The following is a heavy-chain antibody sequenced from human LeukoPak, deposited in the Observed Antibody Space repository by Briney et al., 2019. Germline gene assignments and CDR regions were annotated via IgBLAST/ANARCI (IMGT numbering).Heavy chain of an antibody. J-gene: IGHJ4*02. CDR1: GFAFSSYA. V-gene: IGHV3-23*01. CDR3: AKHVELITFGGVIVPAFDY. CDR2: ISGSGGST. Sequence: GGSLRLSCAASGFAFSSYAMSWVRQAPGKGLEWVSAISGSGGSTYYADSVKGRFTISRDNSKNTLYLQMNSLRAEDTAVYYCAKHVELITFGGVIVPAFDYWGQGTLVTVSS. D-gene: IGHD3-16*02.